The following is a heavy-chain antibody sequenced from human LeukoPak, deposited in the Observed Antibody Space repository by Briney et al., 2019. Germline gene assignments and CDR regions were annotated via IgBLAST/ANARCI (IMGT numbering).Heavy chain of an antibody. CDR1: GFTFSSYA. CDR2: ISSNGGGT. V-gene: IGHV3-64*01. D-gene: IGHD1-26*01. Sequence: GGSLRLSCAASGFTFSSYAMHWVRQAPGKGLEYVSAISSNGGGTYYANSVKGRFTISRDNSKNTLYLQMGSLRAEDMAVYYCARSSGSYPLDYWGQGTLVTVSS. CDR3: ARSSGSYPLDY. J-gene: IGHJ4*02.